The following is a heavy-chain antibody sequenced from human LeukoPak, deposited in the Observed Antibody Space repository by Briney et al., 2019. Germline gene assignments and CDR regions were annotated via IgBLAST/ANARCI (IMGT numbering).Heavy chain of an antibody. Sequence: PSETLSLTCAVYGGSFSGYYWSWIRQPPGKGLEWIGEINHSGSTNYNPSLKSRVTISVDTSKNQFSLKLSSVTAADTAVYYCARVPFNYYGSGSSFDYWGQGTLVTVSS. CDR1: GGSFSGYY. D-gene: IGHD3-10*01. CDR3: ARVPFNYYGSGSSFDY. CDR2: INHSGST. V-gene: IGHV4-34*01. J-gene: IGHJ4*02.